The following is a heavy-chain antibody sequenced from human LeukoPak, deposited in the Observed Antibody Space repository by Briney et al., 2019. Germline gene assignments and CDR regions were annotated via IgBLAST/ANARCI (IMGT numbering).Heavy chain of an antibody. J-gene: IGHJ4*02. CDR2: ISGIGDNT. V-gene: IGHV3-23*01. Sequence: GGSLRLSCAASGFTFTSYAMSWVRQAPGKGLKWVSTISGIGDNTFYADSVKGCFTISRDNSKTTVYLQMNSLRAEDTAVYYCAAMYYDSSGYYAPDYWGQGTLVTVSS. D-gene: IGHD3-22*01. CDR1: GFTFTSYA. CDR3: AAMYYDSSGYYAPDY.